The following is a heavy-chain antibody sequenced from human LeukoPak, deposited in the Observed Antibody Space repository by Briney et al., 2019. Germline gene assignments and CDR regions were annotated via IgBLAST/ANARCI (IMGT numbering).Heavy chain of an antibody. CDR2: MNPNSGNT. J-gene: IGHJ4*02. CDR3: ASRVTDCGGDCYSY. Sequence: ASVKVSCKASGYTFTSYDINWVRQATGQGPEWMGWMNPNSGNTGYAQKFQGRVTMTRNTSISTAYMELSSLRSEDTAVYYCASRVTDCGGDCYSYWGQGTLVTVSS. CDR1: GYTFTSYD. D-gene: IGHD2-21*02. V-gene: IGHV1-8*01.